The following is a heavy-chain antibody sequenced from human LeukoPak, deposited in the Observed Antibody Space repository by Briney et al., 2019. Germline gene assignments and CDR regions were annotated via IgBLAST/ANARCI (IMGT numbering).Heavy chain of an antibody. CDR1: GGSISSSTYY. J-gene: IGHJ4*02. Sequence: SETLSLTCTVSGGSISSSTYYWGWIRQPPGKGLEWIGSIYYSGSTLYNPSLKSRITISVDTSKNQFSLKLSPVTAADTAVYYCARQPDYYFDYWGQGTLVTVSS. CDR2: IYYSGST. D-gene: IGHD4/OR15-4a*01. CDR3: ARQPDYYFDY. V-gene: IGHV4-39*01.